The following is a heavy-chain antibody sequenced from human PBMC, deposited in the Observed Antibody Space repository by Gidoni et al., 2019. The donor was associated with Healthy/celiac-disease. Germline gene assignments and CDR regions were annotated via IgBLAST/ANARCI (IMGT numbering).Heavy chain of an antibody. J-gene: IGHJ4*02. Sequence: EVQLLESGGGLVQHGGSLRLSCAASGFTFSSYAISWVRQAPGKGLEWVSAISGSGGSTYYADSVKGRFTISRDNSKNTLYLQMNSLRAEDTAVYYCAVGLVLWCSSGCYFDYWGQGTLVTVSS. CDR3: AVGLVLWCSSGCYFDY. CDR1: GFTFSSYA. D-gene: IGHD6-19*01. CDR2: ISGSGGST. V-gene: IGHV3-23*01.